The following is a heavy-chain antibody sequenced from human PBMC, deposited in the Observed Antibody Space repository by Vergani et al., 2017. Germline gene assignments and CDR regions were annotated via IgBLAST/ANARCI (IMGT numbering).Heavy chain of an antibody. CDR2: IIPIFGTA. CDR3: ARHTMVRGVTIPSNWFDP. J-gene: IGHJ5*02. D-gene: IGHD3-10*01. CDR1: GGTFSSYA. V-gene: IGHV1-69*01. Sequence: QVQLVQSGAEVKKPGSSVKVSCKASGGTFSSYAISWVRQAPGQGLEWMGGIIPIFGTANYAQKFQGRVTITADESTSTAYMELSSLRSEDTAVYYCARHTMVRGVTIPSNWFDPWGQGTLVTVSS.